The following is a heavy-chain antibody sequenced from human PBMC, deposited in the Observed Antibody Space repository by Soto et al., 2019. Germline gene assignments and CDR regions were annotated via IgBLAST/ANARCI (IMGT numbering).Heavy chain of an antibody. J-gene: IGHJ6*02. CDR2: ISYDGSNK. D-gene: IGHD2-21*02. Sequence: GGSLRLSCAASGFTFSSYAMHWVRRAPGKGLEWVAVISYDGSNKYYADSVKGRFTISRDNSKNTLYLQMNSLRAEDTAVYYCARDAAHIVVVTAMSYYYGMDVWGQGTTVTVSS. CDR3: ARDAAHIVVVTAMSYYYGMDV. CDR1: GFTFSSYA. V-gene: IGHV3-30-3*01.